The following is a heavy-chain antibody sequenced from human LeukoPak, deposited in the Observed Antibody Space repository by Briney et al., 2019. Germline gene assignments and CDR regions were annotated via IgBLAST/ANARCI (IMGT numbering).Heavy chain of an antibody. V-gene: IGHV3-21*01. CDR2: ISSSSSYI. J-gene: IGHJ4*02. Sequence: PGGSLRLSCAASGFTFSSYSMNWVRQAPGKGLEWVSSISSSSSYIYYADSVKGRFTISRDNAKNSLYLQMNSLRAEDTAVYYCARVIGGGSGGSRLDYWGQGTLVTVSS. CDR3: ARVIGGGSGGSRLDY. D-gene: IGHD2-15*01. CDR1: GFTFSSYS.